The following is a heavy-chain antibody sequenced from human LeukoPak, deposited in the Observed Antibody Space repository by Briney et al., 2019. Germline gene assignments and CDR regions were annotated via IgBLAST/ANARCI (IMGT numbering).Heavy chain of an antibody. D-gene: IGHD2-8*01. J-gene: IGHJ4*02. V-gene: IGHV1-2*02. Sequence: GASVKVSCKASGYTFTGYYMHWVRQAPGQGLEWMGWINPNSGGTNYAQKFQGRVTITTDESTSTAYMELSSLRSEDTAVYYCARSSCTNGVCYLDYWGQGTLVTVSS. CDR2: INPNSGGT. CDR1: GYTFTGYY. CDR3: ARSSCTNGVCYLDY.